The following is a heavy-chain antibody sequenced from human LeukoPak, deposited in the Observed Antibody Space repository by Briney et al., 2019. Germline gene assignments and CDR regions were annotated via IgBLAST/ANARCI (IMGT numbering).Heavy chain of an antibody. CDR3: ARGVALFYYYYYMDV. CDR2: IYYSGST. D-gene: IGHD2-15*01. J-gene: IGHJ6*03. Sequence: SETLSLTCTVSGGSISSYYWSWIRQPPGKGLEWIGYIYYSGSTNYNPSLKSRVTISVDTSKNQFSLKLSSVTAADTAVYYCARGVALFYYYYYMDVWGKGTTVTVSS. CDR1: GGSISSYY. V-gene: IGHV4-59*12.